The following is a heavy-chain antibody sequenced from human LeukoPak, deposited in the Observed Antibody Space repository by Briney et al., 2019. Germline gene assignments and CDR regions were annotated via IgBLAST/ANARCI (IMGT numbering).Heavy chain of an antibody. CDR1: GYTLTELS. CDR2: FDPEDGET. V-gene: IGHV1-24*01. D-gene: IGHD3-22*01. CDR3: ARGSRYDSSGYYYRFDY. J-gene: IGHJ4*02. Sequence: ASVKVSCKVSGYTLTELSMHWVRQAPGKGLEWMGGFDPEDGETIYAQKFQGRVTMTRNTSISTAYMELSSLRSEDTAVYYCARGSRYDSSGYYYRFDYWGQGTLVTVSS.